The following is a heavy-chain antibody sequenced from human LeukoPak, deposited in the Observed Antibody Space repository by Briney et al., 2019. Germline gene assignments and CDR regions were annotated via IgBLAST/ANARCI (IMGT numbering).Heavy chain of an antibody. CDR3: AREGWDIVVVPVFDY. Sequence: GGSLRLSCAASGFTFSSYAMSWVRQAPGKGLEWVSAISGSGGSTYYADSEKGRFTISRDNSKNTLYLQMNSLRAEDTAVYYCAREGWDIVVVPVFDYWGQGTLVTDSS. V-gene: IGHV3-23*01. J-gene: IGHJ4*02. CDR2: ISGSGGST. D-gene: IGHD2-2*01. CDR1: GFTFSSYA.